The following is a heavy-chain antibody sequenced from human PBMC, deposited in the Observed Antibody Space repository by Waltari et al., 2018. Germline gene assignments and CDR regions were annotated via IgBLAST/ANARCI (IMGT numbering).Heavy chain of an antibody. D-gene: IGHD1-20*01. Sequence: EVQLLESGGDLVQPGGSLRLSCAASGITFSNYAINWVRLAPGTGLEWVSAITVGDDTYYADSVKGRLTISRDTSKDTVHLQMNGLRAEDTAVYYCATPFYNWDDPLHSWGQGTLVTVSS. V-gene: IGHV3-23*01. CDR2: ITVGDDT. CDR3: ATPFYNWDDPLHS. CDR1: GITFSNYA. J-gene: IGHJ4*02.